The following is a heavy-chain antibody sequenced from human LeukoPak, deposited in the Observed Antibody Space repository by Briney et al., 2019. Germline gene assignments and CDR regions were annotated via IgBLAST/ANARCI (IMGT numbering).Heavy chain of an antibody. D-gene: IGHD3-22*01. J-gene: IGHJ4*02. CDR3: ARVYDSNRSGYFDY. CDR1: GGSFSDYY. Sequence: SETLSLTCAVYGGSFSDYYWNWIRQPPGKELEWIGEINHSGSTNYNPSLKSRVTISVDTSKNQFSLKLSSVTAADTAVYYCARVYDSNRSGYFDYWGQGTLVTVSS. CDR2: INHSGST. V-gene: IGHV4-34*01.